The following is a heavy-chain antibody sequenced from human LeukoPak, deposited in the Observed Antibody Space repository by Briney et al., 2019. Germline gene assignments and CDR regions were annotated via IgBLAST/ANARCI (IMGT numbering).Heavy chain of an antibody. CDR3: AKDISGYGDYDGGFDY. J-gene: IGHJ4*02. CDR2: ISWNSGSI. CDR1: GFTFYDYA. V-gene: IGHV3-9*01. Sequence: GGSLRLSCAASGFTFYDYAIHWVRQAPGKGLEWVSGISWNSGSIGYADSVKGRFTISRDNAKNSLYLQMNSLRAEDTALYYCAKDISGYGDYDGGFDYWGQGTLVTVSS. D-gene: IGHD4-17*01.